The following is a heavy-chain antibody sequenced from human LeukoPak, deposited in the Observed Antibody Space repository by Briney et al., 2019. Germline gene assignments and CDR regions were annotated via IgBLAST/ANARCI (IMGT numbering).Heavy chain of an antibody. CDR2: IYPGDSDT. V-gene: IGHV5-51*01. Sequence: GESLKISCKGSEYIFTTYWIDWVRQIPGKVLEWMGSIYPGDSDTRYSPSFQGQVTISADKSISTAYLQWSSLKASDSAMYYCARGGTIGTGGDYWGQGTLLTVSS. CDR1: EYIFTTYW. J-gene: IGHJ4*02. D-gene: IGHD1-1*01. CDR3: ARGGTIGTGGDY.